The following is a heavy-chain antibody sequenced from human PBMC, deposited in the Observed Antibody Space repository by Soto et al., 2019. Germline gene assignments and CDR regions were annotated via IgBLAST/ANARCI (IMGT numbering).Heavy chain of an antibody. CDR3: ARDRRRASSSWGY. V-gene: IGHV1-18*01. CDR1: GYTFTSYG. CDR2: ISAYNGNT. D-gene: IGHD6-13*01. J-gene: IGHJ4*02. Sequence: QVQLVQSGAEVKKPGASVKVSCKASGYTFTSYGISWVRQAPGQGLEWMGWISAYNGNTNYAQKHQGRVXXTXDXXTSTAYMEVRSLRSDDTAVYYCARDRRRASSSWGYWGQGTLVTVSS.